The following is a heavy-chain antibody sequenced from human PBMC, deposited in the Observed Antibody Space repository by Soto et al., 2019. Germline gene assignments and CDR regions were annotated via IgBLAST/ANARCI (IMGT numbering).Heavy chain of an antibody. V-gene: IGHV3-30*18. Sequence: QVQLVESGGGVVQPGRSLRLSCAASGFTFSSYGMHWVRQAPGKGLEWVEVISYDGSNKYYADSVKGRFTISRDNYKNTLYMQMNSLRAEDTAVYYCAKDPDGSSWYGGFYYYGMDVWGQGTTVTVSS. CDR3: AKDPDGSSWYGGFYYYGMDV. D-gene: IGHD6-13*01. J-gene: IGHJ6*02. CDR2: ISYDGSNK. CDR1: GFTFSSYG.